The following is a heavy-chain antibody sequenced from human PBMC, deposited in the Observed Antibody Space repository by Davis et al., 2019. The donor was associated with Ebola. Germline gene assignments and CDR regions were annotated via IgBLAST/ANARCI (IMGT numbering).Heavy chain of an antibody. J-gene: IGHJ3*02. CDR2: INPITGGT. CDR3: AREGGRYYDSSGYVFDI. V-gene: IGHV1-46*01. Sequence: ASVKVSCKASGYRFTSYYMHRVRQAPGQGLEWMGIINPITGGTSYAQNFQVRVNMTRDTSTSTVYMELSSLRSEDTAVYCCAREGGRYYDSSGYVFDIWGQGTMVKVSS. D-gene: IGHD3-22*01. CDR1: GYRFTSYY.